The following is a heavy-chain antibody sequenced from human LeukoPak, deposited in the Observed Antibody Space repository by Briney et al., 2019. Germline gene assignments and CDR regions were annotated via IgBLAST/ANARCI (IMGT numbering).Heavy chain of an antibody. CDR3: AKGGYSSGWYRDYFDY. D-gene: IGHD6-19*01. CDR2: ISGSGGST. CDR1: GFTFSSYA. V-gene: IGHV3-23*01. J-gene: IGHJ4*02. Sequence: GGSQRLSCAASGFTFSSYAMSWVRQAPGKGLEWVSAISGSGGSTYYADSVKGRFTISRDNSKNTLYLQMNSLRAEDTAVYYCAKGGYSSGWYRDYFDYWGQGTLVTVSS.